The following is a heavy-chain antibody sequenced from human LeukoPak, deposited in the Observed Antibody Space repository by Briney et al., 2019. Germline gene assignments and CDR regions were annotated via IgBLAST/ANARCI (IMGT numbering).Heavy chain of an antibody. V-gene: IGHV3-11*04. CDR1: GFTFSDYY. CDR3: ARNEAGPNYFDY. Sequence: PGGSLRLSCAASGFTFSDYYMSWIRQAPGKGLEWVSYISSSGSNIYYADSVKGRFTISRDNAKNSLYLQVNSLRAEDTAVYYCARNEAGPNYFDYWGQGTLVTVSS. J-gene: IGHJ4*02. D-gene: IGHD1/OR15-1a*01. CDR2: ISSSGSNI.